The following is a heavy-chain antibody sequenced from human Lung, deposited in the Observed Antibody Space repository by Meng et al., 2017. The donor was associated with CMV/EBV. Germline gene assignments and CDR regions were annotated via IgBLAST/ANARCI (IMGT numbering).Heavy chain of an antibody. Sequence: ASVXVSCKASGYLFPGYYIHWVRQAPGQNLEWVGWIFPNNGGTKYAQNFQGRVTMTRDTSISTAYLELSRLRSDDTAVYYCARALKLGTVAFDLWSQGTMVTVSS. J-gene: IGHJ3*01. CDR3: ARALKLGTVAFDL. CDR1: GYLFPGYY. CDR2: IFPNNGGT. D-gene: IGHD7-27*01. V-gene: IGHV1-2*02.